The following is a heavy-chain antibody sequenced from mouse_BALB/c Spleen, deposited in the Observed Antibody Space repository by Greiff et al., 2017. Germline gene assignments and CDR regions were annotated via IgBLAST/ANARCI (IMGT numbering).Heavy chain of an antibody. CDR3: ARDQEGFDY. V-gene: IGHV5-9-4*01. CDR1: GFTFSSYA. D-gene: IGHD3-2*02. CDR2: ISSGGSYT. Sequence: EVQRVESGGGLVKPGGSLKLSCAASGFTFSSYAMSWVRQSPEKRLEWVAEISSGGSYTYYPDTVTGRFTISRDNAKNTLYLEMSSLRSEDTAMYYCARDQEGFDYWGQGTTLTVSS. J-gene: IGHJ2*01.